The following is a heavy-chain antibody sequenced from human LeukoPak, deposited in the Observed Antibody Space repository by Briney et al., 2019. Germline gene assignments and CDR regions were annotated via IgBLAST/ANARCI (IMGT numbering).Heavy chain of an antibody. V-gene: IGHV1-2*02. CDR2: INPNSGGT. Sequence: AASVKVSCKASGYTFTGYYMHWVRQAPGQGLEWMGWINPNSGGTNYAQKFQGRVTMTRDTSISTAYMELSRLRSDDTAVYYCARGGSSSWYSYNWFDPWGQGTLVTVS. D-gene: IGHD6-13*01. CDR1: GYTFTGYY. J-gene: IGHJ5*02. CDR3: ARGGSSSWYSYNWFDP.